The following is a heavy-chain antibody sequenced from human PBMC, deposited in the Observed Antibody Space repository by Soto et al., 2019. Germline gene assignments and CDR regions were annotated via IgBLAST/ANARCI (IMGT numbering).Heavy chain of an antibody. CDR1: GFTFSSSA. D-gene: IGHD3-3*01. CDR2: IVVGSGNT. CDR3: AADNDFWSGHYSFEY. V-gene: IGHV1-58*01. J-gene: IGHJ4*02. Sequence: GASVKVSCKASGFTFSSSAVQWVRQARGQRLEWIGWIVVGSGNTNYAQKFQERVTITRDMSTSTAYMELTSLRSDDTAVYYCAADNDFWSGHYSFEYWGQGALVTVPS.